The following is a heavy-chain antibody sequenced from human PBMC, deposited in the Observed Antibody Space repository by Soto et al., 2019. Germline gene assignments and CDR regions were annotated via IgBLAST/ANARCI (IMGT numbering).Heavy chain of an antibody. CDR2: IFHSGST. V-gene: IGHV4-30-4*01. CDR3: DRDKWHSGCFWGFDP. Sequence: SETLALTCTVSGAPINRGDYFWSWIRQPPGQALEWLGNIFHSGSTYYNPSLKSRLNILVDTSKNQISLRLTSVTVADTAVYFCDRDKWHSGCFWGFDPWGQGTLVTVST. CDR1: GAPINRGDYF. J-gene: IGHJ5*02. D-gene: IGHD5-12*01.